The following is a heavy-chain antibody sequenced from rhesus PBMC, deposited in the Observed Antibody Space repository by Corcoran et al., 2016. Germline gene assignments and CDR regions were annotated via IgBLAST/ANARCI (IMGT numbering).Heavy chain of an antibody. CDR1: GGAISGFYY. J-gene: IGHJ4*01. V-gene: IGHV4-143*01. CDR2: VYGDGATN. D-gene: IGHD6-31*01. Sequence: QVQLQESGPGLVKPSETVSLTCTVSGGAISGFYYWSWIRPAPGTGLEWIGGVYGDGATNYDNPSLKSRVTISKDTSKNQFSLSLRSVTAADTAVYYCARRRSSGWGFDFWGQGVLVTVSS. CDR3: ARRRSSGWGFDF.